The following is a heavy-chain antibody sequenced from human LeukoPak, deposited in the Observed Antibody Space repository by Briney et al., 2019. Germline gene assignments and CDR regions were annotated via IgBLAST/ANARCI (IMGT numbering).Heavy chain of an antibody. CDR1: GYSLSSGYY. CDR2: IYHSGST. Sequence: SETLSLTCAVSGYSLSSGYYWGWIRQPPGKGLEWIGSIYHSGSTYYSPSLKSRVNISVDTSKNQFSLKLSSVTAADTAVYYCARGYSSSWYSRWFDPWGQGTLVSVSS. CDR3: ARGYSSSWYSRWFDP. D-gene: IGHD6-13*01. V-gene: IGHV4-38-2*01. J-gene: IGHJ5*02.